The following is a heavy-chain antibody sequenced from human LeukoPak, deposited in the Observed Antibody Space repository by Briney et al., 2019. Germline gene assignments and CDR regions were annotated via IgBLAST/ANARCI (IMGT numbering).Heavy chain of an antibody. CDR1: GASISSGSYY. CDR2: IYTSGST. Sequence: PSQTLSLTCTASGASISSGSYYWSWIRQPAGKGLEWIGRIYTSGSTNYNPSLKSRVTISVDTSKNQFSLKLSSVTAADTAVYYCARAGLLRYMDVWGKGTTVTVSS. J-gene: IGHJ6*03. CDR3: ARAGLLRYMDV. V-gene: IGHV4-61*02.